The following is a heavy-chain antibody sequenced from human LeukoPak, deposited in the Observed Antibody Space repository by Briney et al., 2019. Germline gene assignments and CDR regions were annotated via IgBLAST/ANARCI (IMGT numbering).Heavy chain of an antibody. CDR1: GFNFASNW. Sequence: GGSLRLSCAASGFNFASNWMHWVRQTPGKGLVWVSRINSGGSGTSYADSVEGRFTISRDNAKNTLYLQMNSLRAEDTAVYYCARFRPYCSSTSCYGYGMDVWGQGTTVTVSS. V-gene: IGHV3-74*01. J-gene: IGHJ6*02. CDR3: ARFRPYCSSTSCYGYGMDV. CDR2: INSGGSGT. D-gene: IGHD2-2*01.